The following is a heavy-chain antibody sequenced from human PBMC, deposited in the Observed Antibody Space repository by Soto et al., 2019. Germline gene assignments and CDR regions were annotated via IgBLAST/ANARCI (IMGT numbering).Heavy chain of an antibody. V-gene: IGHV3-30-3*01. CDR3: ARATYYFDSTGPKIGYFDY. J-gene: IGHJ4*02. CDR1: GFTFNSYA. CDR2: ISYDGSNK. D-gene: IGHD3-22*01. Sequence: LRLSCAASGFTFNSYAMHWVRQAPGKGLEWVAVISYDGSNKYYADSVKGRFTISRDNSKNTLYLQMNSLRAEDTAVYYCARATYYFDSTGPKIGYFDYWGQGTLVTVSS.